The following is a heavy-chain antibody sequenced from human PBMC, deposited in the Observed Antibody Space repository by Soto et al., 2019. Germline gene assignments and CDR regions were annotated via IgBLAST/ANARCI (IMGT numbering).Heavy chain of an antibody. D-gene: IGHD2-8*01. CDR2: ISSSSSYT. CDR1: GFTFSDYY. Sequence: GGSLRLSCAASGFTFSDYYMSWIRQAPGKGLEWVSYISSSSSYTNYADSVKGRFTISRDNAKNSLYLQMNSLRAEDTAVYYCARDIVLMVYAFFGGMDVWGQGTTVTVSS. V-gene: IGHV3-11*06. CDR3: ARDIVLMVYAFFGGMDV. J-gene: IGHJ6*02.